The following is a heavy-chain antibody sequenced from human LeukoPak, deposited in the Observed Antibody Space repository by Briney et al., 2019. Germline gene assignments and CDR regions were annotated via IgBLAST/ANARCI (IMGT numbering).Heavy chain of an antibody. CDR2: IKQDGSEK. CDR1: GFTFRSYW. V-gene: IGHV3-7*01. CDR3: ARGASGWYVEDY. J-gene: IGHJ4*02. Sequence: GGSLRLSCAASGFTFRSYWMSWVRQAPGKGLEWVANIKQDGSEKYYVDSVKGRFTISRDDAKNSLYLQMNSLRAEDTAVYYCARGASGWYVEDYWGRGTLVTVSS. D-gene: IGHD6-19*01.